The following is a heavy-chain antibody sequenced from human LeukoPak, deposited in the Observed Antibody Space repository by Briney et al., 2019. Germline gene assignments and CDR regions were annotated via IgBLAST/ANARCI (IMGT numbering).Heavy chain of an antibody. Sequence: SETLSLTCTVSGVSVNSGSYYWSWLRQPPGKGLEWIGEINHSGSTNYNPSLKSRVTISVDTSKNQFSLKLSSVTAADTAVYYCARRIRPSRGPFDIWGQGTMVTVSS. CDR3: ARRIRPSRGPFDI. CDR2: INHSGST. V-gene: IGHV4-39*07. D-gene: IGHD2/OR15-2a*01. J-gene: IGHJ3*02. CDR1: GVSVNSGSYY.